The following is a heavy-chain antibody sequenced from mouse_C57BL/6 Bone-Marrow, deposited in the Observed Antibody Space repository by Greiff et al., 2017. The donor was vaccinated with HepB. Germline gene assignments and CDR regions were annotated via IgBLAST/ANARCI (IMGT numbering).Heavy chain of an antibody. V-gene: IGHV3-6*01. CDR2: ISYDGSN. J-gene: IGHJ3*01. Sequence: EVQLVESGPGLVKPSQSLSLTCSVTGYSITSGYYWNWIRQFPGNKLEWMGYISYDGSNNYNPSLKNRISITRDTSKNQFFLKLNSVTTEDTATYYCARDSYSNYVGWFAYWGQGTLVTVSA. D-gene: IGHD2-5*01. CDR1: GYSITSGYY. CDR3: ARDSYSNYVGWFAY.